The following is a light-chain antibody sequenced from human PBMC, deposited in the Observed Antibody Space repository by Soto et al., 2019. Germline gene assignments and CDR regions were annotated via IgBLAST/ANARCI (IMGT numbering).Light chain of an antibody. CDR1: QSISSY. Sequence: DIQMTQSPSSLSASVGDRVTITCRASQSISSYLNWYQQKPGKAPKLLIYAASSLQSGVPSRFSGSGSGTDFTLTISSLQPEDFVTYYCQQTYSTLTTFGGGTKVEIK. V-gene: IGKV1-39*01. J-gene: IGKJ4*01. CDR3: QQTYSTLTT. CDR2: AAS.